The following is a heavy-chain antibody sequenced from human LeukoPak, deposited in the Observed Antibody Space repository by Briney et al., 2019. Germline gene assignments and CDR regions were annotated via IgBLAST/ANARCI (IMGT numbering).Heavy chain of an antibody. V-gene: IGHV4-59*12. CDR2: IYYSGST. CDR1: GGSISSYY. CDR3: AREKRDYDFWSGYPDY. J-gene: IGHJ4*02. D-gene: IGHD3-3*01. Sequence: SETLSLTCTVSGGSISSYYWSWIRQPPGKGLEWIGYIYYSGSTNYNPSLKSRVTISVDTSKNPFSLKLSSVTAADTAVYYCAREKRDYDFWSGYPDYWGQGTLVTVSS.